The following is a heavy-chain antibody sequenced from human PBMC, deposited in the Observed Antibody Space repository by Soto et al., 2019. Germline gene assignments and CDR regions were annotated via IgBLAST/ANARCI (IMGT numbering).Heavy chain of an antibody. J-gene: IGHJ3*02. CDR1: GFTFSSYA. CDR2: ISYDGSNK. D-gene: IGHD4-17*01. V-gene: IGHV3-30-3*01. CDR3: ARMPKDDYGSNSHDAFDI. Sequence: QVQLVESGGGVVQPGRSLRLSCAASGFTFSSYAMHWVRQAPGKGLEWVAVISYDGSNKYYADSVKGRFTISRDNSKNTLYLQMTSRRDEDTAMYYCARMPKDDYGSNSHDAFDIWGQGTMVNVSS.